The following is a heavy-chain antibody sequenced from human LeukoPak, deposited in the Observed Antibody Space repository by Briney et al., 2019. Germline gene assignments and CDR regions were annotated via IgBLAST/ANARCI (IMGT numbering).Heavy chain of an antibody. D-gene: IGHD4-17*01. CDR2: IYYSGST. CDR3: ARGGDGDYSFYYYMDV. J-gene: IGHJ6*03. CDR1: GGSISHYY. Sequence: SETLSLTCTVSGGSISHYYWSWIRQPPGKGLEWIGYIYYSGSTNYNPSLKSRVTISVDTSKNQFSLKLSSVTAADTAVYYCARGGDGDYSFYYYMDVWGKGTTVTISS. V-gene: IGHV4-59*01.